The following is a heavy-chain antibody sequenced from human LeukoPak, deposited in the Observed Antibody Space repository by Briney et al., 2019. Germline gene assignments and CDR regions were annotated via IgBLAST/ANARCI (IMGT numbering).Heavy chain of an antibody. J-gene: IGHJ3*02. Sequence: GGSLRLSCAASGFSFNSYSMNWVRQAPGKGLEWVAVISYDGSNKYYADSVKGRFTISRDNSKNTLYLQMNSLRAEDTAVYYCAKGPAKYYYDSSGYYDAFDIWGQGTMVTVSS. V-gene: IGHV3-30*18. CDR2: ISYDGSNK. D-gene: IGHD3-22*01. CDR1: GFSFNSYS. CDR3: AKGPAKYYYDSSGYYDAFDI.